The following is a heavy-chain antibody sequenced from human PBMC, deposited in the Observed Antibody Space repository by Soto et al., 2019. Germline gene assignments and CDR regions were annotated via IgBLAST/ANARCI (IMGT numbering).Heavy chain of an antibody. J-gene: IGHJ4*02. CDR3: AKGPNSSGWYQEAFDY. D-gene: IGHD6-19*01. V-gene: IGHV3-30*18. CDR2: ISYDGSNK. CDR1: GFTFSSYG. Sequence: GGSLRLSCAASGFTFSSYGMHWVRQAPGKGLEWVAVISYDGSNKYYADSVKGRFTISRDNSKNTLYLQMNSLRAEGTAVYYCAKGPNSSGWYQEAFDYWGQGTLVTV.